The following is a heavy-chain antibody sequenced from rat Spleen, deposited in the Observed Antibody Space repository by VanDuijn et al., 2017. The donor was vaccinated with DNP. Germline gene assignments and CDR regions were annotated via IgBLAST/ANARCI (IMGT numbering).Heavy chain of an antibody. Sequence: VQLQESGPGLLKPSQSLSLTCSVTGYSITSSSRWNWIRKLPGNKMEWIGYISYSGRTTYNPSLKSRISITRDTSKNQIFLQLNSVSTDDTATYYCARWRIGPHYFDYWGQGVMVTVSS. CDR2: ISYSGRT. CDR3: ARWRIGPHYFDY. CDR1: GYSITSSS. V-gene: IGHV3-1*01. J-gene: IGHJ2*01. D-gene: IGHD1-11*01.